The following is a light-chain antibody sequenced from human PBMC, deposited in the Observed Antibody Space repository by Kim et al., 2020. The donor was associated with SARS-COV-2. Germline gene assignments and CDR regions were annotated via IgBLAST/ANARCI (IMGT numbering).Light chain of an antibody. CDR1: QGISSN. V-gene: IGKV3-15*01. CDR3: QQYNNWPFS. CDR2: GAS. J-gene: IGKJ2*03. Sequence: SGSPGERATLSCRASQGISSNLAWYQQKPGQAPRLLIYGASTRATGIPARFGGSGSGTELTLTISSLQSEDFAVYYCQQYNNWPFSFGQGTKLEIK.